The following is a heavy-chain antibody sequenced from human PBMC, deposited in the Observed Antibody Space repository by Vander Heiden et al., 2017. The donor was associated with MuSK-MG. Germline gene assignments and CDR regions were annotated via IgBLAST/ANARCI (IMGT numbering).Heavy chain of an antibody. J-gene: IGHJ5*02. CDR2: IYTSGST. Sequence: QVQLQESGPGLVKPSETLSLPCTVSGGSISSYYWGWTRKPAGKGLEWIGRIYTSGSTNYNPSLKSRVTMSVDTSKNQFSLKLSSVTAADTAVYYCASSSGSYPNWFDPWGQGTLVTVSS. D-gene: IGHD3-10*01. CDR3: ASSSGSYPNWFDP. V-gene: IGHV4-4*07. CDR1: GGSISSYY.